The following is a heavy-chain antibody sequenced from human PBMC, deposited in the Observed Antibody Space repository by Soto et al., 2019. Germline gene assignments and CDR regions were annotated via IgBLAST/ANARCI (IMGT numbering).Heavy chain of an antibody. D-gene: IGHD5-12*01. CDR3: TKGGYDLIYYFGMDV. J-gene: IGHJ6*02. CDR1: GFTFHEYA. Sequence: EVQLIESGGGWVQPGTSLRVSCAASGFTFHEYAMHWVRQAPGKGLEWVAGISSDGDTIAYADSVQGRFTVFRDNAKNSLYLQMNSLRAEDTALYYCTKGGYDLIYYFGMDVWGQGTPVTVSS. CDR2: ISSDGDTI. V-gene: IGHV3-9*01.